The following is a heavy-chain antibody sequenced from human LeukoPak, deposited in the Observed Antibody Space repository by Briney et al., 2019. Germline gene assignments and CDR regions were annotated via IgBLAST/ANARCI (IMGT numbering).Heavy chain of an antibody. V-gene: IGHV4-34*01. CDR3: ARGGPVTMVRGVFSGKEY. CDR1: GFTFSDSY. CDR2: INHSGST. D-gene: IGHD3-10*01. J-gene: IGHJ4*02. Sequence: PGGSLRLFCAASGFTFSDSYMTWIRQAPGKGLEWIGEINHSGSTNYNPSLKSRVTISVDTSKNQFSLKLSSVTAADTAVYYCARGGPVTMVRGVFSGKEYWGQGTLVTVSS.